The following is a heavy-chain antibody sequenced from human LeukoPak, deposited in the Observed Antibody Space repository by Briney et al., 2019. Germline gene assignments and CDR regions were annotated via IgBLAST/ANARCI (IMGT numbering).Heavy chain of an antibody. CDR1: GFTFSSYG. J-gene: IGHJ4*02. CDR3: AKDQKYYGSGSYWLSFDY. V-gene: IGHV3-30*02. Sequence: GGSLRLSCAASGFTFSSYGMHWVRQAPGKGLEWVAFIRYDGSNKYYADSVKGRFTISRDNSKNTLYLQMNSLRAEDTAVYYCAKDQKYYGSGSYWLSFDYWGQGTLVTVSP. D-gene: IGHD3-10*01. CDR2: IRYDGSNK.